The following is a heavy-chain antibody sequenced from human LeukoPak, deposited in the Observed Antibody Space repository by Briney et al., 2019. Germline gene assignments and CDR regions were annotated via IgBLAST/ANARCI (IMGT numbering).Heavy chain of an antibody. Sequence: GGSLRLSCAASGFSVSSKYMIWVRQAPGMGLEWVSVLYSGGSTYYADSVKGRFTISRDTSKNTLYLQMNSLRAEDTAMYYCAKDGIYDEGFDSWGQGTLVTVSS. D-gene: IGHD3-22*01. J-gene: IGHJ4*02. CDR1: GFSVSSKY. CDR3: AKDGIYDEGFDS. CDR2: LYSGGST. V-gene: IGHV3-53*01.